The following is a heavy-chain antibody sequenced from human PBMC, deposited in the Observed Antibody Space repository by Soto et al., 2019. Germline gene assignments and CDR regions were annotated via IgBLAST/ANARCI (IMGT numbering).Heavy chain of an antibody. CDR3: ARLMYSGGESYYYYGMDV. CDR2: IYYSGST. V-gene: IGHV4-39*01. CDR1: GGSISSSSYY. D-gene: IGHD2-21*01. Sequence: ASETLSLTCTVSGGSISSSSYYWGWIRQPPGKGLEWIGSIYYSGSTYYNPSLKSRVTISVDTSKNQFSLKLSSVTAADTAVYYCARLMYSGGESYYYYGMDVWGQGTTVTVSS. J-gene: IGHJ6*02.